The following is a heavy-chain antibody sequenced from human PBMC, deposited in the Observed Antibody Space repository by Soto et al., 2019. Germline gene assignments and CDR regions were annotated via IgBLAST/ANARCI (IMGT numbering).Heavy chain of an antibody. V-gene: IGHV3-23*01. Sequence: PGGSLRLSCAASGFTFSSYAMSWVRQAPGKGLEWVSAISGSGGSTYYADSVKGRFTISRDNPKNTLYLQMNSLRAEDTAVYYCAKDHDDYVWGSYRVDYWGQGTLVTVSS. CDR1: GFTFSSYA. CDR3: AKDHDDYVWGSYRVDY. D-gene: IGHD3-16*02. J-gene: IGHJ4*02. CDR2: ISGSGGST.